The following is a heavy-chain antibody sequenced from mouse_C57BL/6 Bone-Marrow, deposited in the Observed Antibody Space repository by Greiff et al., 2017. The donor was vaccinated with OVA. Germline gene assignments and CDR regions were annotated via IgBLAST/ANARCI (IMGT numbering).Heavy chain of an antibody. CDR3: ARHYDYEGPWFAY. J-gene: IGHJ3*01. CDR2: IFPGSGST. D-gene: IGHD2-4*01. Sequence: VQRVESGPELVKPGASVKISCKASGYTFTDYYINWVKQRPGQGLEWIGWIFPGSGSTYYNEKFKGKATLTVDKSSSTAYMLLSSLTSEYSAVYFCARHYDYEGPWFAYWGQGTLVTVSA. CDR1: GYTFTDYY. V-gene: IGHV1-75*01.